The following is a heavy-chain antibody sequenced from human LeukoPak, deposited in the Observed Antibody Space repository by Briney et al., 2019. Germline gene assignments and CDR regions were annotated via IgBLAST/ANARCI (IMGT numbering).Heavy chain of an antibody. V-gene: IGHV3-23*01. D-gene: IGHD3-22*01. CDR2: ISGSGGST. CDR1: GFTFSSYA. CDR3: ARDWVYDSSGYYGY. Sequence: GGSLRLSCAASGFTFSSYAMSWVRQAPGKGLEWVSAISGSGGSTYYADSVKGRFTISRDNSKNTLYLQMNSLRAEDTAVYYCARDWVYDSSGYYGYWGQGTLVTVSS. J-gene: IGHJ4*02.